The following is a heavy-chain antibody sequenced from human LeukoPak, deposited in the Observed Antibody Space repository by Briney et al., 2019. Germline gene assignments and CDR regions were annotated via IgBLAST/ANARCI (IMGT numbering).Heavy chain of an antibody. V-gene: IGHV4-30-4*01. J-gene: IGHJ4*02. Sequence: SQTLSLTCTVSGGSISSGDYYWSRIRQPPGKGLEWIGYIYYSGSTYYNPSLKSRVTISVDTSKNQFSLKLSSVTAADTAVYYCARLPYYYDSSGQKLYYFDYWGQGTLVTVSS. D-gene: IGHD3-22*01. CDR2: IYYSGST. CDR1: GGSISSGDYY. CDR3: ARLPYYYDSSGQKLYYFDY.